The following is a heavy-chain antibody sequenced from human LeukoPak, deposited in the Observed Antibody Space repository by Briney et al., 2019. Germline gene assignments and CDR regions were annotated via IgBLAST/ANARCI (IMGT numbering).Heavy chain of an antibody. CDR2: IYPGDSDT. V-gene: IGHV5-51*01. CDR3: ARHGLSDDYVWGSYRSQPDY. D-gene: IGHD3-16*02. CDR1: GYSFTSYL. J-gene: IGHJ4*02. Sequence: GESLKISCKGSGYSFTSYLIGWVRQMPGKGLEWMGIIYPGDSDTRYSPSFQGQVTISADKSISTAYLQWSSLKASDTAMYYCARHGLSDDYVWGSYRSQPDYWGQGTLVTVSS.